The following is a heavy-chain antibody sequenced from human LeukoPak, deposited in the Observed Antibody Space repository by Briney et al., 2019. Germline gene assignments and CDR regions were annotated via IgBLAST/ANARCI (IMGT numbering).Heavy chain of an antibody. D-gene: IGHD6-13*01. J-gene: IGHJ5*02. V-gene: IGHV3-30*03. CDR3: ARVRQQLALFYNWFDP. CDR1: GFTFSSYA. Sequence: PGGSLRLSCAASGFTFSSYAMSWVRQAPGKGLEWLAIISHDGSYKFYADSVKGRFTISRDNSKNTLYLQMNSLRVDDTAVYYCARVRQQLALFYNWFDPWGQGTLVAVSS. CDR2: ISHDGSYK.